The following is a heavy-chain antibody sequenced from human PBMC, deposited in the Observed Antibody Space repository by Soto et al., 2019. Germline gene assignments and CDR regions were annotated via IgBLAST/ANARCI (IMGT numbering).Heavy chain of an antibody. V-gene: IGHV3-30*18. CDR2: ISYDGSNK. CDR1: GFTFSSYG. CDR3: AKLPPPLRYFDPVDYYYYMDV. D-gene: IGHD3-9*01. Sequence: GGSLRLSCAASGFTFSSYGMHWVRQAPGKGLEWVAVISYDGSNKYYADSVKGRFTISRDNSKNTLYLQMNSLRAEDTAVYYCAKLPPPLRYFDPVDYYYYMDVWGKGTTVTVSS. J-gene: IGHJ6*03.